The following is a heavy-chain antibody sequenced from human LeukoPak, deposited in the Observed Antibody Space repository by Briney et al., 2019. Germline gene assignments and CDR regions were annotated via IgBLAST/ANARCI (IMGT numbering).Heavy chain of an antibody. CDR2: IRYDGSNK. D-gene: IGHD4-17*01. CDR3: ARGSDYGDSPMEKEGDY. CDR1: GFTFSSYG. J-gene: IGHJ4*02. V-gene: IGHV3-30*02. Sequence: PGGSLRLSCAASGFTFSSYGMHWVRQAPGKGLEWVAFIRYDGSNKYYADSVKGRFTISRDNSKNTLYLQMNSLRAEDTAVYYCARGSDYGDSPMEKEGDYWGQGTLVTVSS.